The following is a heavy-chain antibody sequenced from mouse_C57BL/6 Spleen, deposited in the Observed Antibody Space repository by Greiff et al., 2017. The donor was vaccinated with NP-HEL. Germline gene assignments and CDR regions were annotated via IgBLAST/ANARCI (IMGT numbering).Heavy chain of an antibody. CDR1: GYTFTSYW. V-gene: IGHV1-52*01. CDR3: ARSFFTTVVAPYLYFDG. J-gene: IGHJ1*03. Sequence: QVQLQQPGAELVRPGSSVKLSCKASGYTFTSYWMHWVKQRPIQGLEWIGNIDPSDSETHYNQKFKDKATLTVDKSSSTAYMQLSSLTSEDSAVYYCARSFFTTVVAPYLYFDGWGTGTTVTVSS. D-gene: IGHD1-1*01. CDR2: IDPSDSET.